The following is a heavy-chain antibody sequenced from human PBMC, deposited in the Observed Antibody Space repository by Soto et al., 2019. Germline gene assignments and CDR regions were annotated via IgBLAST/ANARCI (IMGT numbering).Heavy chain of an antibody. D-gene: IGHD3-10*01. Sequence: QITLKESGPTLVKPTQTLTLTCTFSGFSLSTSGVGVGWIRQPPGKALEWLALIYWDDDKRYSPSLKSRLTVTKDTSKNHVVLTMTNMDPVDTATYYCVHKTTLWFGEFRDYWGQGTLVTVSS. CDR3: VHKTTLWFGEFRDY. J-gene: IGHJ4*02. CDR2: IYWDDDK. CDR1: GFSLSTSGVG. V-gene: IGHV2-5*02.